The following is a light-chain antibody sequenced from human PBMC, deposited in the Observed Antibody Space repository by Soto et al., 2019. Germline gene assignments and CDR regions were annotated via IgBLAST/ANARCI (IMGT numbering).Light chain of an antibody. J-gene: IGKJ1*01. V-gene: IGKV1-5*01. Sequence: HSPFAVSSTVGDRVTITCLASQSISSWLAWYQQKPGKAPKLLIYDASSLESGVPSRFSGSGSGTEFTLTISSLQPDDFATYYCQQLTSYPRTSAQVTK. CDR2: DAS. CDR3: QQLTSYPRT. CDR1: QSISSW.